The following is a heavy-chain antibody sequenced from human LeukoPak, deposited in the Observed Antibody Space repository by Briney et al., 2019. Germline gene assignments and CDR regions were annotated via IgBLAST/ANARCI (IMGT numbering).Heavy chain of an antibody. V-gene: IGHV3-21*01. D-gene: IGHD3-10*01. J-gene: IGHJ4*02. Sequence: GGSLSLSCAASGFAFSSHSMNWVRQARGEGREWVSSISSSSSYIYYADSVKGRFTISRDNAKNSLYLQMNSLRAEDTAVYYCARGGSPRPNPYYFDSWGQGTLVTVSS. CDR1: GFAFSSHS. CDR3: ARGGSPRPNPYYFDS. CDR2: ISSSSSYI.